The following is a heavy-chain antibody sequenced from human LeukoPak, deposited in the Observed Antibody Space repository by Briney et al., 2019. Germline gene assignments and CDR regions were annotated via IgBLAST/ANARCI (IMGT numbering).Heavy chain of an antibody. D-gene: IGHD3-22*01. V-gene: IGHV3-15*01. CDR3: TTDLSELDDSGYYAKYFHH. CDR1: GFTFSKVW. Sequence: GGSLILSCAASGFTFSKVWMSWVRQAPGKGLEWVGRIKSKTDGGTIDYAAPVKGRFTISRDDSKDTLFLQMNSLKTEDTAVYYCTTDLSELDDSGYYAKYFHHWGQGTLVSVSS. J-gene: IGHJ1*01. CDR2: IKSKTDGGTI.